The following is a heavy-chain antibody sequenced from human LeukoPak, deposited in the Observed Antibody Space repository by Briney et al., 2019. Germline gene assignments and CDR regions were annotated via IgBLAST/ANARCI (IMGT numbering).Heavy chain of an antibody. CDR3: AKDWAYSYYDSSAYYFFDY. Sequence: GGSLRLSCAASGFTFSSYAMSWVRQAPGKGLEWVAAIGNSGGSTYYADSVKGRFTISRDNSKNTLYLQMNSLRAEDTAVYYCAKDWAYSYYDSSAYYFFDYWGQGTLVTVSS. J-gene: IGHJ4*02. V-gene: IGHV3-23*01. CDR1: GFTFSSYA. D-gene: IGHD3-22*01. CDR2: IGNSGGST.